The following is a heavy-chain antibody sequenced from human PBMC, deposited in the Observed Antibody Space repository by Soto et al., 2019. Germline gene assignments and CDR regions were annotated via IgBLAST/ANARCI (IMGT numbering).Heavy chain of an antibody. CDR3: AREREVVVITYYYYYGMDV. CDR1: GGTFSSYT. V-gene: IGHV1-69*08. CDR2: IIPILGIA. Sequence: QVQLVQSGAEVKKPGSSVKVSCKASGGTFSSYTISWVRQAPGQGLEWMGRIIPILGIANYAQKFQGRVTITADKSTSTAYMELSSLRSEDTAVYYCAREREVVVITYYYYYGMDVWGQGTTVTVSS. J-gene: IGHJ6*02. D-gene: IGHD3-22*01.